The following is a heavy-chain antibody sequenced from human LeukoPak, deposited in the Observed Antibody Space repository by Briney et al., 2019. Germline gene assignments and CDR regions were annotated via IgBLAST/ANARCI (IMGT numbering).Heavy chain of an antibody. Sequence: GRSLRLSCAASGLTFNTYTMHWVRQAPGRGLEWLAVISFDGSTKYYADSVRGRFAISRDNSKNTLFLQMNNLRAEDTALYYCATLVTAVTTTQFDYWGQGALVTVSS. CDR3: ATLVTAVTTTQFDY. CDR1: GLTFNTYT. D-gene: IGHD4-11*01. J-gene: IGHJ4*02. V-gene: IGHV3-30*09. CDR2: ISFDGSTK.